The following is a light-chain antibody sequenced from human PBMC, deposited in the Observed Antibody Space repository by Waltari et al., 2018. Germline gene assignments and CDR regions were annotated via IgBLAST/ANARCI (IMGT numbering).Light chain of an antibody. Sequence: AIRMTQSPSSLSASTGDRVTITCRASQGISSYLAWYQQKPGKAPKLLIYDASTLESGVPSRFSGSGSGTEFTLTISSLQPDDFATYYCQQYDRYSAWTFGQGTKVEIK. CDR2: DAS. CDR1: QGISSY. V-gene: IGKV1-8*01. J-gene: IGKJ1*01. CDR3: QQYDRYSAWT.